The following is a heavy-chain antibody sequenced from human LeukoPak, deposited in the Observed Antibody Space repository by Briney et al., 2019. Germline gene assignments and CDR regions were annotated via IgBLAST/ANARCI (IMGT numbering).Heavy chain of an antibody. V-gene: IGHV4-39*01. CDR2: IYYSGST. D-gene: IGHD5-18*01. CDR1: GGSISSSSYY. CDR3: ARHGYSYGSKYFDY. J-gene: IGHJ4*02. Sequence: PSETLSLTCTVSGGSISSSSYYWGWIRQPPGKGLEWIGSIYYSGSTYYNPSLKSRVTISVDTSKNQFSLKPSSVTAADTAVYYCARHGYSYGSKYFDYWGQGTLVTVSS.